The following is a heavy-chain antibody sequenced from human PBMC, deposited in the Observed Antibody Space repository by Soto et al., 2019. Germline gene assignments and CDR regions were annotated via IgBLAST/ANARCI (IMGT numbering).Heavy chain of an antibody. Sequence: SETLSLTCTVSGGSISSYYWSWIRQPPGKGLEWIGYIYYSGSTNYNPSLKSRVTISVDTSKNQFSLKLSSVTAADTAVYYCARASDWYYDILTGIKRADAFDIWGQGTMVTVSS. D-gene: IGHD3-9*01. CDR3: ARASDWYYDILTGIKRADAFDI. CDR2: IYYSGST. CDR1: GGSISSYY. J-gene: IGHJ3*02. V-gene: IGHV4-59*01.